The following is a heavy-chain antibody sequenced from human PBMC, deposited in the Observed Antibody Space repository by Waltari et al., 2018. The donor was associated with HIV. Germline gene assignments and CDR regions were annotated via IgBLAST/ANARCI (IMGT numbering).Heavy chain of an antibody. V-gene: IGHV4-4*07. CDR2: IYTSGST. CDR1: GGSISSYY. J-gene: IGHJ4*02. CDR3: AGTYYDYVWGSYRPPPFDY. D-gene: IGHD3-16*02. Sequence: QVQLQESGPGLVKPSETLSLTCTVSGGSISSYYWSWIRQPAGKGLEWLGRIYTSGSTNYNPSLKSRVTMSVDTSKNQFSLKLSSVTAADTAVYYCAGTYYDYVWGSYRPPPFDYWGQGTLVTVSS.